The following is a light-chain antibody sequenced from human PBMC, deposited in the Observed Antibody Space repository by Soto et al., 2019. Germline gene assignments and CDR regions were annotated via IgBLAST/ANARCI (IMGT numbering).Light chain of an antibody. CDR1: QSISTN. CDR3: QQYNNWPPYT. V-gene: IGKV3-15*01. J-gene: IGKJ2*01. Sequence: EIVMTQSPATLSVSPVDRATLSCRASQSISTNLAWHQQRPGQAPRLLIYGASTRATGIPDRFSGSGSGTELTLTISSLESEDFAVYYCQQYNNWPPYTFGQGTKVDIK. CDR2: GAS.